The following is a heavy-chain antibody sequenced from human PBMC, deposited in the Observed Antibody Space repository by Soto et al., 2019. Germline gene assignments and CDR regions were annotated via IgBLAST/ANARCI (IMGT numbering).Heavy chain of an antibody. J-gene: IGHJ5*02. CDR1: GFTFSNYA. CDR3: ARGVGIWFGESPRTPMNNPLPENWFDP. Sequence: PGGSLRLSCAASGFTFSNYAMSWVRQAPGKGLEWVSGISASGGSTYYADSVKGRFTISRDNSKNTLYPQMNSLRAEDTAVYYCARGVGIWFGESPRTPMNNPLPENWFDPWGQGTLVTVSS. V-gene: IGHV3-23*01. D-gene: IGHD3-10*01. CDR2: ISASGGST.